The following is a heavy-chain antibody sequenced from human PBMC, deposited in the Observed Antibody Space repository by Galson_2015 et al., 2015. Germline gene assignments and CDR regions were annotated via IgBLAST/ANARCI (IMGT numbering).Heavy chain of an antibody. CDR1: GGTFNTSA. CDR3: ARVDYSHGFGEIVYFGMDV. V-gene: IGHV1-69*13. D-gene: IGHD4-11*01. CDR2: IISVFGTK. Sequence: SVKVSCKVSGGTFNTSAINWVRKAPGQGLEWMGGIISVFGTKNHAQKLQGRVTLTADESTSTAYMELSSLKSEDTAIYYCARVDYSHGFGEIVYFGMDVWGQGTTVIVS. J-gene: IGHJ6*02.